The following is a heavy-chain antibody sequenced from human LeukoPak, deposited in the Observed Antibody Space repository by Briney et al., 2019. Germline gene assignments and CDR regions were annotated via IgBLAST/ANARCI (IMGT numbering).Heavy chain of an antibody. Sequence: SETLSLTCAIYGGSFSGYYWSWFRQPPGKGLEWIGEINHSGSTNYDPSLESRVTISEDMSKNQFSPKLTSVTAADTAVYYCARGPPRDFDTSGFYYNYWGQGILVAVSS. CDR2: INHSGST. D-gene: IGHD3-22*01. V-gene: IGHV4-34*01. J-gene: IGHJ4*02. CDR3: ARGPPRDFDTSGFYYNY. CDR1: GGSFSGYY.